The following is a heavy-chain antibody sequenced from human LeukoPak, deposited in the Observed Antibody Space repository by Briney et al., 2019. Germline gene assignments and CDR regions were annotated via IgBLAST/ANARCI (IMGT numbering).Heavy chain of an antibody. Sequence: PGGSLRLSCAASGFLFSSYEMNWVRQAPGRGLEWVSYISSSGATIYYADSVKGRFTISRDNAKNSLYLQMHSLRAEDTALYYCARDRGNRNNAASFDIWGQGTMVTVSS. J-gene: IGHJ3*02. D-gene: IGHD1/OR15-1a*01. CDR2: ISSSGATI. CDR1: GFLFSSYE. CDR3: ARDRGNRNNAASFDI. V-gene: IGHV3-48*03.